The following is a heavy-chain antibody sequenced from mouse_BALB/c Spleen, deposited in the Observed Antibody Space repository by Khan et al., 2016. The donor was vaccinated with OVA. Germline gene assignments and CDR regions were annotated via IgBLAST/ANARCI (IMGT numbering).Heavy chain of an antibody. D-gene: IGHD2-2*01. J-gene: IGHJ3*01. CDR1: GYAFSSYW. V-gene: IGHV1-80*01. Sequence: VQLQQSGAELVRPGSSVKISCKASGYAFSSYWMNWVKQRPGQGLEWIGQIYPGDGNTYYTGKFKGKATLTADKSSTTAYMQLSSLTSEDSAVYCCARLGYWFAYWGQGTLVTVSA. CDR3: ARLGYWFAY. CDR2: IYPGDGNT.